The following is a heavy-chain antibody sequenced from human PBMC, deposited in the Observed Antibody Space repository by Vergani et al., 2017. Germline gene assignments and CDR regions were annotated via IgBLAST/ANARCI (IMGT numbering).Heavy chain of an antibody. Sequence: EVQLVESGGGLVQPGGSLRLSCAASGFTFSSYSMNWVRQAPGKGLEWVSYISSCSSTIYYADSVKGRFTISRDNAKKSLYLQMNSLRAEDTAVYYCARSGMQQQLVRYYFDYWGQGTLVTVSS. CDR3: ARSGMQQQLVRYYFDY. D-gene: IGHD6-13*01. CDR2: ISSCSSTI. J-gene: IGHJ4*02. V-gene: IGHV3-48*01. CDR1: GFTFSSYS.